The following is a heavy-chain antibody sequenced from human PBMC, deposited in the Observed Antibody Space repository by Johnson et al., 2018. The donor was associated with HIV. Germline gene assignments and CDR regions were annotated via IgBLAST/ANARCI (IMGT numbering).Heavy chain of an antibody. CDR1: GFTFDDYG. J-gene: IGHJ3*02. CDR3: ARDFSDYGDYGRCAFDI. Sequence: VHLVESGGGLVQPGGSLRLSCAASGFTFDDYGMSWVRQAPGKGLEWVSGINWNGGSTGYADSVKGRFTISRDNAKNSLYLQMNSLRAEDTALYYCARDFSDYGDYGRCAFDIWGQGTMVTVSS. V-gene: IGHV3-20*04. CDR2: INWNGGST. D-gene: IGHD4-17*01.